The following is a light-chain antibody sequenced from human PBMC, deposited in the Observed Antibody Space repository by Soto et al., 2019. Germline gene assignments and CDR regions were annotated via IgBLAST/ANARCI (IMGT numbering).Light chain of an antibody. V-gene: IGKV1-5*01. CDR2: DAS. Sequence: DIQMTQSPSTLSASVGDRVTITCRDSQSGNSWLAWYQQKPGKAPKLLIYDASSLESGVPSRFSGSGSGTKFTLTISILQPDDSATYDCQQYNSYPLTFGGGNKVEIK. CDR1: QSGNSW. CDR3: QQYNSYPLT. J-gene: IGKJ4*01.